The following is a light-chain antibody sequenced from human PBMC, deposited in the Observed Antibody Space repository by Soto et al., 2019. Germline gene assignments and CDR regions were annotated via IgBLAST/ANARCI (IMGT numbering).Light chain of an antibody. V-gene: IGKV3-15*01. Sequence: EIVLTQSPATLSLSPGGRASLSCRASQSVSLSLAWYQQKPGQAPRLLIYGASTRATGIPDRFSGSGSGTEFTLTISSLQSEDLAVYYCQQYNNRPPITFGQGTRLEIK. J-gene: IGKJ5*01. CDR2: GAS. CDR1: QSVSLS. CDR3: QQYNNRPPIT.